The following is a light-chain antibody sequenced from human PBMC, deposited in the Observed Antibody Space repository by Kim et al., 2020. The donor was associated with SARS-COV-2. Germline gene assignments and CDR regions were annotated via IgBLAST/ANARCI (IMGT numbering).Light chain of an antibody. CDR3: SSRESGVNHVI. V-gene: IGLV3-19*01. J-gene: IGLJ2*01. CDR2: DKN. Sequence: ALGQTVRIKCQGDSRRSYYATWYQQKPGQAPVLVIYDKNNRPSGIPARFSGSYSGNTAFLTITGAQAGDDAVYYCSSRESGVNHVIFGGGTQLTVL. CDR1: SRRSYY.